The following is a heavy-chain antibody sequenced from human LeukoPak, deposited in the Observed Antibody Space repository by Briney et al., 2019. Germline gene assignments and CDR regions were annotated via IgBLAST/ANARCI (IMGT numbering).Heavy chain of an antibody. CDR3: ARSGYNRFDY. Sequence: GSLRLSCAASGFTFGSYAMSWVRQAPGKGLEWVSAFSGSGGSTYYADSVKGRFTISRDNSKNTLYLQMNSLRAEDTAVYYCARSGYNRFDYWGQGTLVTVSS. CDR2: FSGSGGST. D-gene: IGHD5-24*01. CDR1: GFTFGSYA. J-gene: IGHJ4*02. V-gene: IGHV3-23*01.